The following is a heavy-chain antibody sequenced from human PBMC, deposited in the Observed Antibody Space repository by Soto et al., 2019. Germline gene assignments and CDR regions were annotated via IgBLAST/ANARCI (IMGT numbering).Heavy chain of an antibody. CDR2: IDTGGGT. CDR3: VNSLQCFTSGCNFDY. V-gene: IGHV3-64D*06. Sequence: SLRLSCSTSGFTFRNFAMHWVRQAPGQGLDYVSAIDTGGGTYYADSVKGRFSISRDNSKNTLYLQMSSLRPEDTAVYYCVNSLQCFTSGCNFDYWGQG. J-gene: IGHJ4*02. D-gene: IGHD3-22*01. CDR1: GFTFRNFA.